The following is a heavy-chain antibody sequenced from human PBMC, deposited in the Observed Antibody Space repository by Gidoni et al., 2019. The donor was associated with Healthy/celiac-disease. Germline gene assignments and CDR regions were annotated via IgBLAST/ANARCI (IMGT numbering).Heavy chain of an antibody. CDR2: ISYDGSNK. Sequence: QVQLVESGGGAVQPGRSLRLSCAASGFTFSSYGMHWVRQAPGKGLEWVAVISYDGSNKYYADSVKGRFTISRDNSKNTLYLQMNSLRAEDTAVYYCAKETPPDYWGQGTLVTVSS. CDR1: GFTFSSYG. J-gene: IGHJ4*02. CDR3: AKETPPDY. V-gene: IGHV3-30*18.